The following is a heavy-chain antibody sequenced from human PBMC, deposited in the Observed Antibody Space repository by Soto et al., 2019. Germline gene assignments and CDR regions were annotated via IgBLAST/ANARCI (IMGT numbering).Heavy chain of an antibody. CDR3: TRIFSDAFDI. Sequence: DVQLVESGGGLVQPGGSLKLSCAASGFTFIGSAIHWVRRASGKGLEWVAGIRSKGNNYATAYAASVKGRFTISRDDSKNTAYLQLNSLKSEDTAVYYCTRIFSDAFDIWGQGTMVTVSS. D-gene: IGHD3-9*01. CDR1: GFTFIGSA. CDR2: IRSKGNNYAT. V-gene: IGHV3-73*02. J-gene: IGHJ3*02.